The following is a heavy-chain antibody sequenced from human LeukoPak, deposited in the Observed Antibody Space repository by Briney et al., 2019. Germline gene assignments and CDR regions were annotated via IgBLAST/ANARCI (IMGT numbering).Heavy chain of an antibody. CDR3: ARSLRRDCDSTSCWAALDI. CDR1: GFSFSDYY. V-gene: IGHV3-11*03. Sequence: GGSLRLSCAASGFSFSDYYTSWIRQAPGKGLEWVSYISGSTTYTNYADSVKGRFTISRDNAKNSLYLQMNSLRAEDTAVYYCARSLRRDCDSTSCWAALDIWGQGTMFTVSS. CDR2: ISGSTTYT. D-gene: IGHD2-2*01. J-gene: IGHJ3*02.